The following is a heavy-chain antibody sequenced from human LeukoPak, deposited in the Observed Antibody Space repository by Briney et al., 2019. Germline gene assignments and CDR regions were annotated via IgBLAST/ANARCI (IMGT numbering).Heavy chain of an antibody. V-gene: IGHV3-9*01. J-gene: IGHJ3*02. CDR1: GFNFDNYA. CDR2: ISWSGGDT. D-gene: IGHD2-8*01. Sequence: GGSLRLSCAASGFNFDNYAMHWVRQAPGKGLEWVSGISWSGGDTDYADSVKGRFTISKDNAKHSLSLQMNSLRVEDTALYYCAKTNPWRFNTFDIWGQGTMVTVSS. CDR3: AKTNPWRFNTFDI.